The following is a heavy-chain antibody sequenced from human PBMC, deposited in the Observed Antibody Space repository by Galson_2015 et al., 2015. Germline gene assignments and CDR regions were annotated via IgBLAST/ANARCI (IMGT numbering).Heavy chain of an antibody. Sequence: SVKVSCKASGGTFSTYAISWVRQAPGHGLEWMGGITPLFGTANYAQKFQGRVTITADESTSTAYMELSSLKLEDTAVYYCARAGRAAATNPADYWGQGTLVIVSS. V-gene: IGHV1-69*13. D-gene: IGHD6-13*01. CDR2: ITPLFGTA. CDR1: GGTFSTYA. J-gene: IGHJ4*02. CDR3: ARAGRAAATNPADY.